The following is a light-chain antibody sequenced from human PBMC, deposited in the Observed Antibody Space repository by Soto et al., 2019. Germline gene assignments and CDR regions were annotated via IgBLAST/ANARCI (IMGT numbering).Light chain of an antibody. CDR3: QQYNNWPRT. CDR2: DTS. CDR1: QSVSSN. J-gene: IGKJ1*01. Sequence: EIVMTQSPATLSLSPEERATLSCRASQSVSSNLAWYQQKPGQAPRLLIYDTSTRATGIPARFSGSGSGTEFTLTISSLQSEDFAVYYCQQYNNWPRTFGQGTKVDIK. V-gene: IGKV3-15*01.